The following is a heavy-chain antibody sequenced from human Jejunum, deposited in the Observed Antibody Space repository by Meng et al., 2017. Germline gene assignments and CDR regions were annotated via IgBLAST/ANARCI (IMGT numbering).Heavy chain of an antibody. D-gene: IGHD3-22*01. V-gene: IGHV3-30*16. J-gene: IGHJ3*02. Sequence: GGSRRLSCAASEIRSSSYTIDGVRHAPGKGLEGVALITYDGSDKKYADSVKGRFTISRDNSKNKLFLEMNSLSAEDTALYSCARGHFYYDSSGSNAFHIWGQGTMVTVSS. CDR3: ARGHFYYDSSGSNAFHI. CDR1: EIRSSSYT. CDR2: ITYDGSDK.